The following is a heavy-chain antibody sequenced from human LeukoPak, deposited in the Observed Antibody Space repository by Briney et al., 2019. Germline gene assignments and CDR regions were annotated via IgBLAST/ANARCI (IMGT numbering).Heavy chain of an antibody. CDR2: IAYDGSSA. D-gene: IGHD1-14*01. J-gene: IGHJ4*02. CDR3: TRYNNDHLDY. Sequence: GGSLRLSCAGSGFTFGSYGMHWFRQTPGKGLEWVAVIAYDGSSAFYADSVKGRFTISRDSSKNTMSVQTYDLRAEDTAVYYCTRYNNDHLDYWGQGTLVTVSS. CDR1: GFTFGSYG. V-gene: IGHV3-33*01.